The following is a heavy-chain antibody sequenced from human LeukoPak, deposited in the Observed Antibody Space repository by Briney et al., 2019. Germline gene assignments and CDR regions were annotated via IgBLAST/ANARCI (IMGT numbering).Heavy chain of an antibody. J-gene: IGHJ4*02. CDR3: ARGVVAAPQTFDY. Sequence: SETLSLTCTVSGDSISSFYWSWIRQPPGKGLEWIGYISYSGSTNYNPSLKSRVTISVDTSKNQFSLKLTSVTAADTAVYYCARGVVAAPQTFDYWGQGTLATVSS. D-gene: IGHD2-15*01. CDR2: ISYSGST. CDR1: GDSISSFY. V-gene: IGHV4-59*01.